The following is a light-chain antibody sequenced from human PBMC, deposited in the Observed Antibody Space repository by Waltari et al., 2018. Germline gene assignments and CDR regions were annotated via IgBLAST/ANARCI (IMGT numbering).Light chain of an antibody. J-gene: IGLJ2*01. Sequence: SYVLTQPPPVSVAPGKTARITCGGNTIGSKSVHWYQQKPGQAPVLVVYDDSARPSGIPERFSGSNSGNTATLTISRVEAGDEADYYCQVWDNSSDHVVFGGGTNLTVL. V-gene: IGLV3-21*03. CDR2: DDS. CDR1: TIGSKS. CDR3: QVWDNSSDHVV.